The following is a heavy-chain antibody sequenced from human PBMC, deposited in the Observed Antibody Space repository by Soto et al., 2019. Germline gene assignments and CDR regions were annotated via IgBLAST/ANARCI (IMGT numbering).Heavy chain of an antibody. V-gene: IGHV1-69*02. CDR1: GGTFSSYT. CDR2: IIPILGIA. Sequence: QVQLVQSGAEVKKPGSSVKVSCKASGGTFSSYTISWVRQAPGQGLEWMGRIIPILGIANYAQKFQGRVTITADKSTSTAYMELSSLRSEDTAVYYCARAGVVVVAATSPRYYYGMDVWGQGTTVTVSS. CDR3: ARAGVVVVAATSPRYYYGMDV. D-gene: IGHD2-15*01. J-gene: IGHJ6*02.